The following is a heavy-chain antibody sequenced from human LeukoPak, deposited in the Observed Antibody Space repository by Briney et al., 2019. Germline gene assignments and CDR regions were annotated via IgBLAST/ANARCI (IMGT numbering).Heavy chain of an antibody. D-gene: IGHD3-10*01. J-gene: IGHJ4*02. CDR2: IYPGDSDT. V-gene: IGHV5-51*01. CDR1: GYSFTSYW. Sequence: KTGGSLKISCKGSGYSFTSYWIGWVRQMPGKGLEWMGIIYPGDSDTRYSPSFQGQVTISADKSISTAYLQWSSLKASDTAMYYCASRKSDYYGSGSPPYYWGQGTLVTVSS. CDR3: ASRKSDYYGSGSPPYY.